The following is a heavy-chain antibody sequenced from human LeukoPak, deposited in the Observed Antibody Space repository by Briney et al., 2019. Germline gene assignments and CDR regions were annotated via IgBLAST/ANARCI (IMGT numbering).Heavy chain of an antibody. CDR3: ARGIAYYDFWSGYYPKRFDY. Sequence: SETLSLTCSVSGGSVSSGSYYWSWIRQPPGKGLEWIGYIYYSGSTNYNPSLKSRVTISVDTSKNQSSLKLSSVTAADTAVYYCARGIAYYDFWSGYYPKRFDYWGQGTLVTVSS. CDR1: GGSVSSGSYY. D-gene: IGHD3-3*01. CDR2: IYYSGST. J-gene: IGHJ4*02. V-gene: IGHV4-61*01.